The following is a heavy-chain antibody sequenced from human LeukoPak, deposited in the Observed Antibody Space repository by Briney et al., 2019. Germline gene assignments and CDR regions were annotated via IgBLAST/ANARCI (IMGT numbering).Heavy chain of an antibody. V-gene: IGHV5-51*01. J-gene: IGHJ4*02. CDR2: IYPGDSDT. CDR3: ARQKDGYFSYFDY. CDR1: GYSFTSYW. D-gene: IGHD5-24*01. Sequence: GESLKISCKGSGYSFTSYWIGWVRQMPGKGLEWMGIIYPGDSDTRYSPSFQGQVTISVDKSSRTAYLQWSSLKASDTAIYYCARQKDGYFSYFDYWGQGTLVTVSS.